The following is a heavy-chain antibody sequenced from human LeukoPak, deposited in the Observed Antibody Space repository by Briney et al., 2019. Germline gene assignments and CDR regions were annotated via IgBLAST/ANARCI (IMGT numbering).Heavy chain of an antibody. D-gene: IGHD3-22*01. CDR2: ISSSGSTI. Sequence: GGSLRLSCAASGFTFSSYEMNWVRQAPGKGLEWVSYISSSGSTIYYADSVKGRFTISRDNAKNSLYLQMNSLRAEDTAVYYCVRDWGYDSSGYWQKYFDSWGQGTLVTVSS. V-gene: IGHV3-48*03. CDR3: VRDWGYDSSGYWQKYFDS. CDR1: GFTFSSYE. J-gene: IGHJ4*02.